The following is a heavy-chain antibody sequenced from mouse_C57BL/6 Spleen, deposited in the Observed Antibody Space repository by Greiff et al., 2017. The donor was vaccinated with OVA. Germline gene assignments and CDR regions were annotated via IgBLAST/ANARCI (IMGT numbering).Heavy chain of an antibody. CDR3: ARVGPPGDAMDY. CDR1: GYTFTSYW. J-gene: IGHJ4*01. Sequence: QVQLQQPGAELVKPGASVKLSCKASGYTFTSYWMQWVKQRPGQGLEWIGEIDPSDSYTNYNQKFKGKATLTVDTSSSTAYMQLSSLTSEDSAVYYCARVGPPGDAMDYWGQGTSVTVSS. V-gene: IGHV1-50*01. CDR2: IDPSDSYT.